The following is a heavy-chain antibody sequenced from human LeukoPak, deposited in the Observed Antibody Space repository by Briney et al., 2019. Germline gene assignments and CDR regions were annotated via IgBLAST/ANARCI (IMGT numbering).Heavy chain of an antibody. J-gene: IGHJ5*02. CDR2: IGTAGDT. CDR3: ARGGDYGDYAGWFDP. V-gene: IGHV3-13*01. D-gene: IGHD4-17*01. Sequence: GGSLRLSCAASGFTFSSYDMHWVRQATGKGLEWVSAIGTAGDTYYPGSVKGRFTISRENAKNSLYLQMNSLRAGDTAAHYCARGGDYGDYAGWFDPWGQGTLVTVSS. CDR1: GFTFSSYD.